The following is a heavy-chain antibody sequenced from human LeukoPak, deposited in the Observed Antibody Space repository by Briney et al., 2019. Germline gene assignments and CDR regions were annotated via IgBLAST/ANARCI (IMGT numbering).Heavy chain of an antibody. D-gene: IGHD3-22*01. Sequence: ASVKVSCKASGYTFTSYGIGWVRQAPGQGLEWMGWINTYNGNTNYAQKLQGRATITTDTSTSTAYMELRSLRSDDTAVYYCARALPAHSSDYPLNDYWGQGTLVTVSS. J-gene: IGHJ4*02. CDR3: ARALPAHSSDYPLNDY. V-gene: IGHV1-18*01. CDR1: GYTFTSYG. CDR2: INTYNGNT.